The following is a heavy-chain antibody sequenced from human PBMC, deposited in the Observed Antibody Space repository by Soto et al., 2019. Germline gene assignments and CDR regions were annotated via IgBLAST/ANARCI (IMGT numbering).Heavy chain of an antibody. CDR2: IYYSGST. V-gene: IGHV4-30-4*01. Sequence: QVQLQESGPGLVKPSQTLSLTCTVSGGSISSGDYYWSWIRQPPGKGLEWIGYIYYSGSTYYNPSLKSRVTISVDTSKNQSSLKPSSVTAADTAVYYCARDQRGYGDYGMDVWGQGPTVTVSS. CDR3: ARDQRGYGDYGMDV. J-gene: IGHJ6*02. D-gene: IGHD4-17*01. CDR1: GGSISSGDYY.